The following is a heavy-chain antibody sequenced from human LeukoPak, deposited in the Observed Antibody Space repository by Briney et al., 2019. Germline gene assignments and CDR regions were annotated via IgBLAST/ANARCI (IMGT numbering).Heavy chain of an antibody. J-gene: IGHJ4*02. CDR3: AKGIHSSGSYSHFDY. CDR2: IAYDGNNK. Sequence: PGGSLRLSCAASGFSFSSYGMHWVRQAPGKGLEWVAVIAYDGNNKFYGDSVKGRFTISRDNSKNTLYLQMNSLRAEDTAVYYCAKGIHSSGSYSHFDYWGQGTLVTVSS. V-gene: IGHV3-30*18. CDR1: GFSFSSYG. D-gene: IGHD3-10*01.